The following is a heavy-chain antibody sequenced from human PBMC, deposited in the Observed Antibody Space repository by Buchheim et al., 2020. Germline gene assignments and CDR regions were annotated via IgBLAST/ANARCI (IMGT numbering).Heavy chain of an antibody. J-gene: IGHJ4*02. V-gene: IGHV3-21*01. D-gene: IGHD3-22*01. Sequence: EVQLVESGGGLVKPGGSLRLSCAASGFTFSSYSINWVRQAPGKGLEWVSSISSSSSYIYYADSVKGRFTISRDNAKNSLYLQMNSLRAEDTAVYYCARDALSTYYYDSSGYYSYWGQGTL. CDR2: ISSSSSYI. CDR1: GFTFSSYS. CDR3: ARDALSTYYYDSSGYYSY.